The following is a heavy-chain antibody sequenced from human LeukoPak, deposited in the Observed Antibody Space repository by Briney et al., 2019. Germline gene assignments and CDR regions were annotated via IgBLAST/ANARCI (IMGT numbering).Heavy chain of an antibody. CDR1: GGSISSYY. CDR3: ARALRYSFDY. D-gene: IGHD2-15*01. J-gene: IGHJ4*02. Sequence: SQTVSLTCTVSGGSISSYYWSWIRQPPGKGLEWIGYIYYRGSSNYNPSLKSRVTISVDTSKNQFSLKLSSVTAADTAVYYCARALRYSFDYWGQGNLVPVSS. CDR2: IYYRGSS. V-gene: IGHV4-59*01.